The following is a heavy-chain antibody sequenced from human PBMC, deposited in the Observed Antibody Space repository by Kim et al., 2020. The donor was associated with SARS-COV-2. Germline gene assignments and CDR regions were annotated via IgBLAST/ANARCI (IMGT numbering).Heavy chain of an antibody. Sequence: SETLSLTCTVSGDSISSAGYYCSWIRQHPGKGLEWIGYIHYSGTTYYNPSLKSRVTISVDTSKSQFSLEVTSVTAADTAVYYCARGFCSSLTCYPSFDP. CDR3: ARGFCSSLTCYPSFDP. CDR1: GDSISSAGYY. D-gene: IGHD2-2*01. J-gene: IGHJ5*02. V-gene: IGHV4-31*03. CDR2: IHYSGTT.